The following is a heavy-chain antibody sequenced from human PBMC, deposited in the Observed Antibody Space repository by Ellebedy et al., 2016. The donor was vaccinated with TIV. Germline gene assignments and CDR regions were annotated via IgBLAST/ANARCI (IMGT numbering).Heavy chain of an antibody. CDR1: GFTFSSYA. CDR2: ISGSGGST. V-gene: IGHV3-23*01. D-gene: IGHD4-17*01. CDR3: ARSASGDNGGKFDY. J-gene: IGHJ4*02. Sequence: GESLKISXAASGFTFSSYAMSWVRQAPGKGLEWVSAISGSGGSTYYADSVKGRFTISRDNSKNTLYLQMNSLRVEDTAVYYCARSASGDNGGKFDYWGQGTLVTVSS.